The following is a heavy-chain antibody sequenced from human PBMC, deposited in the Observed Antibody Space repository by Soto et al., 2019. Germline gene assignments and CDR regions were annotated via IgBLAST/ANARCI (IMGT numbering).Heavy chain of an antibody. V-gene: IGHV4-38-2*02. J-gene: IGHJ4*02. CDR3: ASEKVGTTFFDN. Sequence: PSETLSLTCNVSGFAISRGYYWSWVRQPPGKGLEWIGSIYPSVSSYHNPSLESRRTLSIDTSKNQFTLKMASVTAADTALYYCASEKVGTTFFDNWGQGTQVTVSS. D-gene: IGHD1-1*01. CDR1: GFAISRGYY. CDR2: IYPSVSS.